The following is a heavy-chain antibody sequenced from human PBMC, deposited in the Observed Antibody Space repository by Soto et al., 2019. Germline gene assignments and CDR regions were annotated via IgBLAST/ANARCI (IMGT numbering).Heavy chain of an antibody. J-gene: IGHJ6*02. Sequence: QVQLVQSGADVKKPGSSVKVYCKASGGTFSSYAISWVRQAPGQGLEWLGGIIPIFGTANYAQKFQGRVTITADKSTSTAYMELSSLRSEDKAVYYCARAPEIVVVTASDYYYYGMDVWGQGTTVTVS. CDR2: IIPIFGTA. CDR1: GGTFSSYA. D-gene: IGHD2-2*01. CDR3: ARAPEIVVVTASDYYYYGMDV. V-gene: IGHV1-69*06.